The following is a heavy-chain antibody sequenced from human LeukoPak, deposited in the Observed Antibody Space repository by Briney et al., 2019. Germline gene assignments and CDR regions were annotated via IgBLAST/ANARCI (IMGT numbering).Heavy chain of an antibody. D-gene: IGHD3-10*01. Sequence: ASVKVSCKASGYTFTGYYMHWVRQAPGQGLEWMGWINPNSGGTNYAQKFQGRVTMTRDTSISTAYMELSRLRSDDTAVYYCARGSWFGELLLGNWGQGTLVTVSS. CDR3: ARGSWFGELLLGN. J-gene: IGHJ4*02. V-gene: IGHV1-2*02. CDR1: GYTFTGYY. CDR2: INPNSGGT.